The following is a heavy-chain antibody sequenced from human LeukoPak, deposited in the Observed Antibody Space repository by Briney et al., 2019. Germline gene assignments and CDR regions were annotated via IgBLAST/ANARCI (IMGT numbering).Heavy chain of an antibody. J-gene: IGHJ4*02. Sequence: ASVTVSYKASGYTFIEYYVHWVRQAPGQGLDWMGWINPNAGSTNYAQKFQGRVTMAWDTSISTTYMELSRLTSDDTAVYYCARAHTTGWYWSQGTQVTVSS. CDR2: INPNAGST. D-gene: IGHD6-19*01. CDR3: ARAHTTGWY. V-gene: IGHV1-2*02. CDR1: GYTFIEYY.